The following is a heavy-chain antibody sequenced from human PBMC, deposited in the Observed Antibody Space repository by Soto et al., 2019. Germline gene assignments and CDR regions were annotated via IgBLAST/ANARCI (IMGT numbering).Heavy chain of an antibody. V-gene: IGHV4-61*05. CDR1: GGSISSSSYY. CDR3: ARSSGHYFDY. CDR2: IYYTGST. J-gene: IGHJ4*02. Sequence: SETLSLTCTVSGGSISSSSYYWGWIRQPPGKGLEWIGYIYYTGSTNYNPSLKSRVTISVDTSKNQFSLKLSSVTTADTAVYYCARSSGHYFDYWGQGTLVTVSS.